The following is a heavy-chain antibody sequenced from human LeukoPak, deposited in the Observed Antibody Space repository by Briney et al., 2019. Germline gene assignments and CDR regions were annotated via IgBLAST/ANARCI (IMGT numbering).Heavy chain of an antibody. Sequence: SETLSLTCTVSGGSISSYYWSWIRQPPGKGLEWIGYIYYSGSTNYNPSLKSRVTISVDTSKNQFSLKLSSVTAADTAVYYCARRHTHYDYVWGSYRSPGGYFDYWGQGTLVTVSS. CDR2: IYYSGST. V-gene: IGHV4-59*08. J-gene: IGHJ4*02. CDR1: GGSISSYY. D-gene: IGHD3-16*02. CDR3: ARRHTHYDYVWGSYRSPGGYFDY.